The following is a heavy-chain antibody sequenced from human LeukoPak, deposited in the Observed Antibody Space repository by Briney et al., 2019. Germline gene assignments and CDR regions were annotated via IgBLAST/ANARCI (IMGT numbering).Heavy chain of an antibody. V-gene: IGHV4-4*02. D-gene: IGHD3-10*01. CDR1: SGSISSDNW. J-gene: IGHJ4*02. CDR3: ARGGGISSGSLAY. Sequence: SETLSLTCAVSSGSISSDNWWSWVRQPPGKGLEWIGETYHSGSTRYNPSLKSRVTISIDKSKNQFSLKLNSVTAADTAVYYCARGGGISSGSLAYWGQGTLVTVSS. CDR2: TYHSGST.